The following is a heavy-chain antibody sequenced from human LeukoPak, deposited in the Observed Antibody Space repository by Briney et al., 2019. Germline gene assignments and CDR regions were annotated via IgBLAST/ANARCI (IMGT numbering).Heavy chain of an antibody. J-gene: IGHJ4*02. Sequence: GGSLRLSCAASGFTFSNYDMNWLRQAPGKGLEWISYISSRGTTIYYADSVKGRFTISRDTAKTSLYLQMNSLTAEDTAVYYCAREPVVPGAVDFDSWGQGTLVTVSS. CDR1: GFTFSNYD. D-gene: IGHD4/OR15-4a*01. CDR2: ISSRGTTI. V-gene: IGHV3-48*01. CDR3: AREPVVPGAVDFDS.